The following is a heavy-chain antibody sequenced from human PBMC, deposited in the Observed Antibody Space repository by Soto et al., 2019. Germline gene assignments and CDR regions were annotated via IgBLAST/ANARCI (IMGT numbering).Heavy chain of an antibody. CDR2: IYWHDGE. CDR1: GFSLSTSGVG. Sequence: QITLKESGPTLVKPTQTLTLTCTFSGFSLSTSGVGVDWIRQPPGKALEWLALIYWHDGERYSSSLKSRLTSTKNTSKNRVVLTMTNMDPVDTATYYSVHRGSGGYLSTSNYFDYWGQGTLVTVCS. J-gene: IGHJ4*02. D-gene: IGHD1-26*01. V-gene: IGHV2-5*01. CDR3: VHRGSGGYLSTSNYFDY.